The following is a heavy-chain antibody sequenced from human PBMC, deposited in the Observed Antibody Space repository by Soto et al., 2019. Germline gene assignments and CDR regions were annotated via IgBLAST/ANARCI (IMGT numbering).Heavy chain of an antibody. CDR1: GGSFSGYY. D-gene: IGHD3-22*01. Sequence: QVQLQQWGAGLLKPSETLSLTCAVYGGSFSGYYWSWIRQPPGKGLEWIGEINHSGSTNYNPSLKSRVTISVDTSKNQFSLKLSSVTAADTAVYYCARGLVVPPHYYYYGMDVWGQGTTVTVSS. CDR2: INHSGST. J-gene: IGHJ6*02. V-gene: IGHV4-34*01. CDR3: ARGLVVPPHYYYYGMDV.